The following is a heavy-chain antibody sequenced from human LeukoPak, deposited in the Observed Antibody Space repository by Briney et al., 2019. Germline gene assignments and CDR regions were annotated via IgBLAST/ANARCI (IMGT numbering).Heavy chain of an antibody. V-gene: IGHV4-39*01. CDR3: ARLSATTNAFDI. CDR1: GGSISSSSYY. J-gene: IGHJ3*02. D-gene: IGHD4-17*01. Sequence: PSETLSLTCTVSGGSISSSSYYWGWICQPPGKGLEWIASIYFSGSTYYNPSLKSRVTISVDTSKNQLSLKLTSVTAADTAVYYCARLSATTNAFDIWGQGTKVTVSS. CDR2: IYFSGST.